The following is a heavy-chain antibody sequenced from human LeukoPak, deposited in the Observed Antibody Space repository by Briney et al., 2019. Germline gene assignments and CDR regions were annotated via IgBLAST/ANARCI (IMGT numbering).Heavy chain of an antibody. D-gene: IGHD3-10*01. J-gene: IGHJ4*02. CDR2: IKEDGSAQ. CDR3: AKDYYGSGSLFDY. CDR1: GFTFNGYW. V-gene: IGHV3-7*01. Sequence: GGSLRLSCAASGFTFNGYWMSWVRQAPGKGLEWVANIKEDGSAQYYVGSVKGRFTISRDNAKNSLNLQMNSLRAEDTAVYYCAKDYYGSGSLFDYWGQGTLVTVSS.